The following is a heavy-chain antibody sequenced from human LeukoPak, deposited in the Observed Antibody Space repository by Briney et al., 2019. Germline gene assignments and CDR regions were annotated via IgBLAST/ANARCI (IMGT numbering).Heavy chain of an antibody. Sequence: PSETLSLTCTVSGGSISNYYWNWIRQTPGKGLEWLGHLHYSGRTNYNPSLKSRVTISVDAFKNQFSLHLSSVTAADTAAYFCARGDRGSYSFYYFYYMDVWGKGTSVTVSS. CDR3: ARGDRGSYSFYYFYYMDV. V-gene: IGHV4-59*01. CDR1: GGSISNYY. CDR2: LHYSGRT. J-gene: IGHJ6*03. D-gene: IGHD3-10*01.